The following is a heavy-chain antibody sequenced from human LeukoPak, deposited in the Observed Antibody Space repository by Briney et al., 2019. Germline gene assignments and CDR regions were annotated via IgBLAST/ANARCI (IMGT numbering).Heavy chain of an antibody. V-gene: IGHV3-21*01. J-gene: IGHJ5*02. Sequence: GGSLRLSCAASGFTFSSYSMNWVRQAPGKGLEWVSSISSSSSYIYYADSVKGRFTISRDNAKNSLYLQMNSLRAEDTAVYYCARGGSDYPWFDPWGQGTLVTVSS. CDR3: ARGGSDYPWFDP. CDR1: GFTFSSYS. D-gene: IGHD3-10*01. CDR2: ISSSSSYI.